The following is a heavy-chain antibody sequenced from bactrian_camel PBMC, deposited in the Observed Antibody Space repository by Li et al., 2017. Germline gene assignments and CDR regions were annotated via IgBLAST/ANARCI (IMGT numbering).Heavy chain of an antibody. CDR2: INSGTGDT. CDR1: GFTFSSRE. V-gene: IGHV3S40*01. J-gene: IGHJ4*01. D-gene: IGHD8*01. CDR3: ATEDPFVWVVTGPY. Sequence: DVQLVESGGGLVQPGGSLRLSCVASGFTFSSREMSWVRQAPGKGLECVSSINSGTGDTYYANSVKGRFAISRDNARNTVTLQMDNLKTEDTAVYYCATEDPFVWVVTGPYWGQGTQVTVS.